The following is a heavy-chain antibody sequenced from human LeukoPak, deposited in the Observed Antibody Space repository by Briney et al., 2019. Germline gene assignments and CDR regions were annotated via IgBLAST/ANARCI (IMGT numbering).Heavy chain of an antibody. CDR2: IYYSGST. V-gene: IGHV4-59*01. CDR3: ARGGEDIVVVPAGIPYYFDY. D-gene: IGHD2-2*01. CDR1: GGSISSYY. Sequence: SETLSLTCTVSGGSISSYYWSWIRQPPGKGLEWIGYIYYSGSTNYNPSLKSRVTISVDTSKNQFSLKLSSVTAADTAVYYCARGGEDIVVVPAGIPYYFDYWGQGTLVTASS. J-gene: IGHJ4*02.